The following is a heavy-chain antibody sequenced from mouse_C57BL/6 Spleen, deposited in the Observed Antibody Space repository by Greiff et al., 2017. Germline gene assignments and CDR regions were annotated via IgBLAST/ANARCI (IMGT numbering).Heavy chain of an antibody. J-gene: IGHJ1*03. Sequence: QVQLKQPGAELVKPGASVKLSCKASGYTFTSYWMHWVKQRPGQGLEWIGMIHPNSGSTNYNEKFKSKATLTVDKSSSTAYMQLSSLTSEDSAVYYCAGIYYDYEWYFDVWGTGTTVTVSS. D-gene: IGHD2-4*01. CDR2: IHPNSGST. CDR1: GYTFTSYW. V-gene: IGHV1-64*01. CDR3: AGIYYDYEWYFDV.